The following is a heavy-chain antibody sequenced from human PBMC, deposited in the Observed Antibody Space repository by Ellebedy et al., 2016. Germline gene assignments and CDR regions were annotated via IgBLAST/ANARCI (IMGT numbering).Heavy chain of an antibody. V-gene: IGHV3-66*01. CDR1: GFTFSSYA. CDR3: AAEREPYAFDI. Sequence: GESLKISXAASGFTFSSYAMSWVRQAPGKGLEWVSVIYSGGSTYYADSVKGRLTISRDNSKNTLYLQMNSLRAEDTAVYYCAAEREPYAFDIWGQGTMVTVSS. CDR2: IYSGGST. D-gene: IGHD1-26*01. J-gene: IGHJ3*02.